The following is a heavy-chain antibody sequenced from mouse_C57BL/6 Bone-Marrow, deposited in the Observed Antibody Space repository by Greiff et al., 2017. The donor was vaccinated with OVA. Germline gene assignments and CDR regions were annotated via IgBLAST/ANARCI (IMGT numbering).Heavy chain of an antibody. CDR1: GYSITSGYY. J-gene: IGHJ4*01. V-gene: IGHV3-6*01. CDR3: ARNAYYSNYDYYAMDY. Sequence: DVQLQESGPGLVKPFQSLSLTCSVTGYSITSGYYWNWIRQFPGNKLEWMGYISYDGSNNYNPSLKNRISITRDTSKNQFFLKLNSVTTEDTATYDCARNAYYSNYDYYAMDYWGQGTSVTVSS. CDR2: ISYDGSN. D-gene: IGHD2-5*01.